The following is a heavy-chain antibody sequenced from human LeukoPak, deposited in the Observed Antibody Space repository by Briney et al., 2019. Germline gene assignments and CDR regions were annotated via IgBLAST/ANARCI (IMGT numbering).Heavy chain of an antibody. D-gene: IGHD3-10*01. J-gene: IGHJ4*02. CDR3: ARTAKYYYGSETYYFFDY. CDR1: GDSINSGSYY. V-gene: IGHV4-61*02. Sequence: PSETLSLTCTVSGDSINSGSYYWSWIRQPAGKGLEWIGRIYTSGSTNYNSSLKSRVTISLDTSQNQFSLKLTSVTPADTAVYYCARTAKYYYGSETYYFFDYWGQGTLVTVSS. CDR2: IYTSGST.